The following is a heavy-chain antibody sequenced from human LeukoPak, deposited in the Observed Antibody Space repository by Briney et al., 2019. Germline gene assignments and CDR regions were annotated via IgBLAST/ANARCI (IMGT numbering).Heavy chain of an antibody. CDR3: ARLAWGRLDY. D-gene: IGHD7-27*01. CDR1: GYSISSGYY. Sequence: SETLSLTCSVSGYSISSGYYWGWIRQPPGKGLQWIGSIYQSGSTYYNPSLKSRVTISVDTSRNQFSLKLSSVTAADTAVYYCARLAWGRLDYWGQGTLVTVSS. CDR2: IYQSGST. J-gene: IGHJ4*02. V-gene: IGHV4-38-2*02.